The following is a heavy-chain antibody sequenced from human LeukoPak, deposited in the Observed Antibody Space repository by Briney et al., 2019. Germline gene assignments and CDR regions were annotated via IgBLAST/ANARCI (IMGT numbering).Heavy chain of an antibody. Sequence: NLGESLKISCKGSRYSFTSYWIGWVRQMPGKGLEWMGIIYPGDSDTRYSPSFQGQVTISADKSISTAYLQWNSLKASDTAMYYCARFVGACSGGSCYSDYWGQGTLVTVSS. D-gene: IGHD2-15*01. CDR1: RYSFTSYW. J-gene: IGHJ4*02. CDR2: IYPGDSDT. CDR3: ARFVGACSGGSCYSDY. V-gene: IGHV5-51*01.